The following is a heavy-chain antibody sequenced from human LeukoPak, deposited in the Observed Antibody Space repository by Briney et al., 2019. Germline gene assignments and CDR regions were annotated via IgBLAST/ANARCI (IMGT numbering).Heavy chain of an antibody. D-gene: IGHD3-10*01. CDR3: ARHPLNYYGSGCYLDY. CDR2: IYHSGST. J-gene: IGHJ4*02. CDR1: GYSISSGYY. V-gene: IGHV4-38-2*01. Sequence: PSETLSLTCAVSGYSISSGYYWGWIRQPPGKGLEWIGSIYHSGSTYYNPSLKSRVTISVDTSKNQFSLKLSSVTAADTAVYYCARHPLNYYGSGCYLDYWGQGTLVTVSS.